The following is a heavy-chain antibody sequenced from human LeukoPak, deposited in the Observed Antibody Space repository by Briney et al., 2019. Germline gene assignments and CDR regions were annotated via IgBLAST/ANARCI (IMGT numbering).Heavy chain of an antibody. CDR2: ISGSGGST. V-gene: IGHV3-23*01. J-gene: IGHJ5*02. CDR1: GYTFSSYA. Sequence: GGSLRLSCADSGYTFSSYAMSWVRQAPGKGLEWVSAISGSGGSTYYADSVKGRFTISRDNSKNTLYLQMNSLRAEDTAVYYCAKDRWELLHRGWFDPWGQGTLVTVSS. CDR3: AKDRWELLHRGWFDP. D-gene: IGHD1-26*01.